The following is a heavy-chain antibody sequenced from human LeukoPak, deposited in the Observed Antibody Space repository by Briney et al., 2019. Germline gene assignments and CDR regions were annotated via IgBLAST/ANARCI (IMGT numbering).Heavy chain of an antibody. CDR3: VRGFRGYSFDY. Sequence: GGSLRLSCAASGFTVSNNYMTWVRQAPGKGLEWVSLISTGGSPYYTDSVKGRFTISRDNSKNTLFLQMDSLRAEDTAVYYCVRGFRGYSFDYWGQGTLVTVSS. V-gene: IGHV3-53*01. CDR1: GFTVSNNY. CDR2: ISTGGSP. J-gene: IGHJ4*02.